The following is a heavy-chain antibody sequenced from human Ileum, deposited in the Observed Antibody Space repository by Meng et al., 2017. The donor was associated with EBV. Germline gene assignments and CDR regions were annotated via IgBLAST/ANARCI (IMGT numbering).Heavy chain of an antibody. CDR2: IYYRGTT. Sequence: QVQLQESGPGLVKPSQXLSLTCAVSGDSISDGGFYWSWIRQPPGRGLEWIGYIYYRGTTYYNPSLKSRVTMSVDTSKNQFSLNLSSVTAADTAVYYCARVSSWIINARPNFFDTWGQGTLVTVSS. CDR3: ARVSSWIINARPNFFDT. J-gene: IGHJ5*02. D-gene: IGHD6-13*01. V-gene: IGHV4-30-4*01. CDR1: GDSISDGGFY.